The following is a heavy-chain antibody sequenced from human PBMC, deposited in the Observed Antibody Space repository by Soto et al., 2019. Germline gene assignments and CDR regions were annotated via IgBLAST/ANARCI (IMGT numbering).Heavy chain of an antibody. D-gene: IGHD6-19*01. J-gene: IGHJ6*02. Sequence: QVQLQESGPGVVKPSETLSLTCTVSGGSISSYYWSWVRQPAGKGLQWIGRISPSGSTNYNPSLKSRVTMSVDTSKNQFSLKLSAVTAADTAVYYCARAGVAGSNYYYGLDVWGQGTTVTVSS. CDR1: GGSISSYY. CDR2: ISPSGST. CDR3: ARAGVAGSNYYYGLDV. V-gene: IGHV4-4*07.